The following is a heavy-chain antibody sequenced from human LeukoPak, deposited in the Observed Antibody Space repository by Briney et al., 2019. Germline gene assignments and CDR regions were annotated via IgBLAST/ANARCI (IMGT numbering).Heavy chain of an antibody. CDR3: AKDGANMVRGASFFDY. D-gene: IGHD3-10*01. CDR2: ISPSGGIT. CDR1: GFTFSSHG. Sequence: PGGSLRLSCAASGFTFSSHGMNWVRQAPGKGLEWVSGISPSGGITCYTDSVKGRFTISRDNSKNTVSLQMNSLRGEDTAVYYCAKDGANMVRGASFFDYWGQGTLVTVSS. J-gene: IGHJ4*02. V-gene: IGHV3-23*01.